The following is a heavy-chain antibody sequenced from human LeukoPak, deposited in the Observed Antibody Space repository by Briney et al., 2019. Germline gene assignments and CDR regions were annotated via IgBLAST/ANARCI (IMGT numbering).Heavy chain of an antibody. CDR2: IYHSGST. J-gene: IGHJ3*02. V-gene: IGHV4-38-2*01. CDR1: GYSISSGYY. CDR3: ARHAASGYSLDAFDI. D-gene: IGHD3-22*01. Sequence: SETLSLTCAVSGYSISSGYYWGWIRQPPGKGLEWIGSIYHSGSTYYNPSLKSRVTISVGTSKNQFSLKLSSVTAADTAVYYCARHAASGYSLDAFDIWGQGTMVTVSS.